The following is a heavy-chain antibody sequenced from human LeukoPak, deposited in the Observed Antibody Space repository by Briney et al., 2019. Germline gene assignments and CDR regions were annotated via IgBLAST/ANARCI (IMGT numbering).Heavy chain of an antibody. CDR1: GFTFSDYY. D-gene: IGHD4-17*01. Sequence: GGSLRLSCAASGFTFSDYYMSWIRQAPGKGLEWASYISSSGSTIYYADSVKGRFTISRDNAKNSLYLQMNSLRAEDTAVYYCSKKGQNDDYGKPDRGQGTLVTVSS. CDR2: ISSSGSTI. CDR3: SKKGQNDDYGKPD. V-gene: IGHV3-11*01. J-gene: IGHJ4*02.